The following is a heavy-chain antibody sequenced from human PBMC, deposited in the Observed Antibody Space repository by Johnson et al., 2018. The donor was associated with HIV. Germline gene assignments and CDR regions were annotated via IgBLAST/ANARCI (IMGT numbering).Heavy chain of an antibody. CDR2: ISYDGNNK. D-gene: IGHD6-13*01. V-gene: IGHV3-30*04. CDR3: ARGVKQQLNVVDAFDI. Sequence: GVVQPGRSLRLACAASGFTFSSYPMHWVRQAPGKGLEWVAVISYDGNNKYAADAVKGRVTISRDNSRNRLYRQMNSVRVEDTGVYYCARGVKQQLNVVDAFDIWGQGTKVTVSS. J-gene: IGHJ3*02. CDR1: GFTFSSYP.